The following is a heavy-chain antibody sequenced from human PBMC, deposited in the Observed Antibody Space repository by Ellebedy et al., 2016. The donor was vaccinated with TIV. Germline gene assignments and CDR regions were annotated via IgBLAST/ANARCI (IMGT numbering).Heavy chain of an antibody. D-gene: IGHD1-26*01. CDR2: MNPNSGNT. CDR3: ARVGGNYYYYGMDV. Sequence: ASVKVSXXASGYTFTSYDINWVRQATGQGLEWMGWMNPNSGNTGYAQKFQGRVTMTRNTSISTAYMELSSLRSEDTAVYYCARVGGNYYYYGMDVWGQGTTVTVSS. J-gene: IGHJ6*02. CDR1: GYTFTSYD. V-gene: IGHV1-8*01.